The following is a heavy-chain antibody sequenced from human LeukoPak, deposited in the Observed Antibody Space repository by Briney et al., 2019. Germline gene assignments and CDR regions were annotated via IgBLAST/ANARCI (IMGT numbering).Heavy chain of an antibody. CDR3: ARGMVRGQRRDYFDY. J-gene: IGHJ4*02. CDR2: IYYSGST. V-gene: IGHV4-39*07. Sequence: SETLSLTCTVSGGSISSSSYYWGWIRQPPGKGLEWIGSIYYSGSTYYNPSLKSRVTISVDTSENQFSLRLTSVTVADTAVYYCARGMVRGQRRDYFDYWGQGTLVTVSS. D-gene: IGHD3-10*01. CDR1: GGSISSSSYY.